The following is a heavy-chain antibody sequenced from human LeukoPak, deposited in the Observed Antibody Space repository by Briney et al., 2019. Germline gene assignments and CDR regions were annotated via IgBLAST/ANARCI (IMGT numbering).Heavy chain of an antibody. D-gene: IGHD2-8*01. CDR2: IYYSGST. Sequence: SETLSLTCTVSGYSISSGYYWSWIRQPPGKGLEWIGYIYYSGSTNYNPSLKSRVTISVDTSKNQFSLKLSSVTAADTAVYYCARAEVVLAPYFDYWGQGTLVTVSS. J-gene: IGHJ4*02. CDR1: GYSISSGYY. V-gene: IGHV4-61*01. CDR3: ARAEVVLAPYFDY.